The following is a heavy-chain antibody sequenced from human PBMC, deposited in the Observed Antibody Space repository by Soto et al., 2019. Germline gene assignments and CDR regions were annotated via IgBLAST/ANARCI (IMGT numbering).Heavy chain of an antibody. D-gene: IGHD3-10*01. CDR3: ARVICCGESWYGMDV. CDR2: MNPNGGNT. V-gene: IGHV1-8*01. J-gene: IGHJ6*02. CDR1: GYTFTSYD. Sequence: QVQLVQSGAEVKKPGASVKVSCKASGYTFTSYDINWVRQATGQGLEWMGWMNPNGGNTGYAQKFEGTGPMTRNTAKSTGDRELSSLRLEDTAVDYCARVICCGESWYGMDVWGQGTTVTVSS.